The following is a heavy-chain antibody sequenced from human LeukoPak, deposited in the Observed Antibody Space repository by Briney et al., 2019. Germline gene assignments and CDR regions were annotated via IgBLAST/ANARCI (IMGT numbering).Heavy chain of an antibody. CDR3: ARDWAHGSFDF. J-gene: IGHJ4*02. D-gene: IGHD3-16*01. CDR1: GYPFTPFS. V-gene: IGHV1-46*01. Sequence: ASVKVSCKASGYPFTPFSLHWVRQAPGQGLEWMAIIKPRSFTTTYAQKLQDRITVTSDTSTATVYMGLRSLRLEDTAVYFCARDWAHGSFDFWGQGTLVTVSS. CDR2: IKPRSFTT.